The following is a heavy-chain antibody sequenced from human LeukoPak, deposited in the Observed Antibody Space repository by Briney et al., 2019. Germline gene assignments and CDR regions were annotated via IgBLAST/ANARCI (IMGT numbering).Heavy chain of an antibody. Sequence: PGGSLRLSCAASGFTFSTYDMHWVRQAPGKGLEWVAVISYDGSNKDFADSVKGRFTISRDNSKNTLYLQMNSLRAEDTAVYYCARGGLVEMATPTGYWGQGTLVTVSS. CDR3: ARGGLVEMATPTGY. V-gene: IGHV3-30*03. CDR1: GFTFSTYD. D-gene: IGHD5-24*01. J-gene: IGHJ4*02. CDR2: ISYDGSNK.